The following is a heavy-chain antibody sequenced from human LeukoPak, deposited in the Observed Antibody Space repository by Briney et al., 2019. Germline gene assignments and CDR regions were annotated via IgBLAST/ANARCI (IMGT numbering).Heavy chain of an antibody. CDR1: GGSFSGYY. CDR3: ARQKTARYCSGGSCYGNYYYYMDV. D-gene: IGHD2-15*01. J-gene: IGHJ6*03. V-gene: IGHV4-34*01. CDR2: INHSGST. Sequence: SETLSLTCAVYGGSFSGYYWSWIRQPPGKGLEWIGEINHSGSTNYNPSLKSRVTISVDTSKNQFSLKLSSVTAADTAVYYCARQKTARYCSGGSCYGNYYYYMDVWGKGTTVTISS.